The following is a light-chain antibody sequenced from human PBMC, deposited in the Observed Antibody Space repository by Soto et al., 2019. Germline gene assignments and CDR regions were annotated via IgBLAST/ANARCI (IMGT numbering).Light chain of an antibody. Sequence: EIVMTQSPATLSVSPGERATLSCRASQSVSSNLAWYQQKPGQAPRLLIYGASTRATGIPARFSGSGSGTEFILTISSLQSEDFADYYCQQYNNWPPTFGQGTKLEIK. CDR1: QSVSSN. V-gene: IGKV3-15*01. CDR3: QQYNNWPPT. J-gene: IGKJ2*01. CDR2: GAS.